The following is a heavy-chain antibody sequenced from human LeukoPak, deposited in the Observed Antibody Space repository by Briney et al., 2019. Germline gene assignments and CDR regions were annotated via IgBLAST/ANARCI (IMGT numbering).Heavy chain of an antibody. J-gene: IGHJ3*02. CDR1: GFTVSSNY. D-gene: IGHD5-18*01. CDR2: IYSGGST. CDR3: ARDNKTARWAFDI. V-gene: IGHV3-53*01. Sequence: GSLRLPCAASGFTVSSNYMSWVRQAPGKGLEWVSVIYSGGSTYYADSVQGRFTISRDNSKNTLYLQMNSLRAEDTAVYYCARDNKTARWAFDIWGQGTMVTVSS.